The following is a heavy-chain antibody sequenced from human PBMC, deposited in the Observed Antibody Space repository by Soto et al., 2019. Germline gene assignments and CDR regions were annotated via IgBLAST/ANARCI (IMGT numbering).Heavy chain of an antibody. J-gene: IGHJ4*02. V-gene: IGHV4-61*08. CDR3: ASSGIWGGGTGYFEY. CDR2: IYYSGST. CDR1: GGPINSPDYY. Sequence: PSETLSLTCNVSGGPINSPDYYWTWIRQSPGKGLEWIGYIYYSGSTNYNPSLKSRVTISVDTSKNQFSLKLSSVTAADTAVYYCASSGIWGGGTGYFEYWGQGTLVTVPS. D-gene: IGHD2-15*01.